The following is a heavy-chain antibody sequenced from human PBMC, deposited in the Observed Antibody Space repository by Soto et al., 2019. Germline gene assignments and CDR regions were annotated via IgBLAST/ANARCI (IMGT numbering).Heavy chain of an antibody. J-gene: IGHJ3*02. CDR2: IYYSGST. V-gene: IGHV4-39*07. D-gene: IGHD5-12*01. CDR1: GGSXSSSSYY. Sequence: PSETLSLTCTVSGGSXSSSSYYWGWIRQPPGKGLEWIGSIYYSGSTNYNPSLKSRVTISVDTSKNQFSLKLSSVTAADTAVYYCASLKLWYSGYELGAFDIWGQGTMVTVSS. CDR3: ASLKLWYSGYELGAFDI.